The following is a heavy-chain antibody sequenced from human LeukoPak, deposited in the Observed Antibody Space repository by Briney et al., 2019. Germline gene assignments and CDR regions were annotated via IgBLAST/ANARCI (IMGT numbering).Heavy chain of an antibody. J-gene: IGHJ5*02. CDR1: GGSISSHY. CDR3: ARGLGSTFGP. CDR2: IYFLGST. Sequence: SETLSLTCNVSGGSISSHYWSWIRQPPGKGLEWIGYIYFLGSTNHNPSLKSRVTISVDKSKNQFSLKLSSVTAADTAVYYCARGLGSTFGPWGQGTLVTVSS. V-gene: IGHV4-59*11. D-gene: IGHD2/OR15-2a*01.